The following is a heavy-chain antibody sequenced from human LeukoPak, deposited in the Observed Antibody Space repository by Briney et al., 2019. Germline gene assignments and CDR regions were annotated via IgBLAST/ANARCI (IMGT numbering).Heavy chain of an antibody. Sequence: ASVKVSCKASGYSFTAYYMHWVRQAPGQGLEWMAWINPNSGGTNYAQKFQGRVTMTRDTSISTAYMELSRLRSDDTAVYYCARGIYAGAATGFQHWGQGTLVTVSS. V-gene: IGHV1-2*02. D-gene: IGHD2-15*01. J-gene: IGHJ1*01. CDR3: ARGIYAGAATGFQH. CDR1: GYSFTAYY. CDR2: INPNSGGT.